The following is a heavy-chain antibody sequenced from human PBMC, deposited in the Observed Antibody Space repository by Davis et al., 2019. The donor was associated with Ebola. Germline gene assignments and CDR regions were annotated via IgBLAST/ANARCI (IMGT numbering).Heavy chain of an antibody. CDR1: GFSFEGYA. J-gene: IGHJ6*02. V-gene: IGHV3-9*01. CDR3: ARDKRSSWYGGMDV. D-gene: IGHD6-19*01. Sequence: SLKISCAASGFSFEGYAMYWVRQAPGRGLDWVSTINWNGNFIDYADSVKGRFSVSRDNGKNSLYLQMNSLRAEDTAVYYCARDKRSSWYGGMDVWGQGTTVTVSS. CDR2: INWNGNFI.